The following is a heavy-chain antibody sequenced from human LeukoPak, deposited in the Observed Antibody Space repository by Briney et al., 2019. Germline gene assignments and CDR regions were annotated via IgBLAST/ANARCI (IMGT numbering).Heavy chain of an antibody. D-gene: IGHD1-7*01. CDR1: GFTFSSYA. Sequence: PGGSLRLSCAASGFTFSSYAMHWVRQAPGKGLEWVAVISYDGSNKYYADSVKGRFTISRDNSKNTLYLQMNSLRAEDTAVYYCAKDHGTTLYYYYGMDVWGQGTTVTVSS. CDR2: ISYDGSNK. V-gene: IGHV3-30-3*01. CDR3: AKDHGTTLYYYYGMDV. J-gene: IGHJ6*02.